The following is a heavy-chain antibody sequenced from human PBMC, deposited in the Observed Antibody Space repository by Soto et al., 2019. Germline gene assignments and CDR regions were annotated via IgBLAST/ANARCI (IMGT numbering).Heavy chain of an antibody. CDR3: ARVDDSSGYYFDY. CDR2: ISYDGSNK. J-gene: IGHJ4*02. Sequence: PGGSLRLSCAASGFTFSSYAMHWVRQAPGKGLEWVAVISYDGSNKYYADSVKGRFTISRDNSKNTLYLQMNSLRAEDTAVYYCARVDDSSGYYFDYWGQGTLVTVS. V-gene: IGHV3-30-3*01. CDR1: GFTFSSYA. D-gene: IGHD3-22*01.